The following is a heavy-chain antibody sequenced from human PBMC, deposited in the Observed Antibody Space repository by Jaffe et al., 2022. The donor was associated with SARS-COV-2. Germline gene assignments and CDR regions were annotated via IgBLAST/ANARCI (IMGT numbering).Heavy chain of an antibody. V-gene: IGHV4-59*01. D-gene: IGHD6-19*01. J-gene: IGHJ4*02. CDR3: ARDPSGWANYFDY. CDR1: GGSISGYY. CDR2: ISYSGST. Sequence: QVQLQESGPGLVKPSETLSLTCTVSGGSISGYYWSWIRQPPGKGLEWIGYISYSGSTNYNPSLKSRVTMSVDTSKNQFSLKLSSVTAADTAVYYCARDPSGWANYFDYWGQGTLVTVSS.